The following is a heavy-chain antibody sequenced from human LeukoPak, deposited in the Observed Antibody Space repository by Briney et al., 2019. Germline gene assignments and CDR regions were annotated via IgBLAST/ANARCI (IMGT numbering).Heavy chain of an antibody. CDR1: GYSIISDYF. V-gene: IGHV4-38-2*02. CDR2: IFHSGDV. Sequence: SETLSLTCIVSGYSIISDYFWGWVRQPPVKGPEWIGSIFHSGDVYYNPFLTSRVTLSVDPSNNRFSLKVTSVTAADTAIYYCARVVASTSIDFWGQGTLVTVSS. D-gene: IGHD2-15*01. CDR3: ARVVASTSIDF. J-gene: IGHJ4*02.